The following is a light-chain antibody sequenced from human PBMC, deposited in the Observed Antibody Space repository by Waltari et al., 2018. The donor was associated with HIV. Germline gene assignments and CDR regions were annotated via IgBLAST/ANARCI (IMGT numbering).Light chain of an antibody. CDR1: SSDIGTYNY. CDR3: SSYTSSSTPVV. V-gene: IGLV2-14*01. Sequence: QSALTQPASVSGSPGQSITISCTGTSSDIGTYNYVSWYQQHPGKAPKLLIYDVSNRPSGVSKRFSGSKSGNTASLTISGLQAEDEADYYCSSYTSSSTPVVFGGGTKLTVL. CDR2: DVS. J-gene: IGLJ2*01.